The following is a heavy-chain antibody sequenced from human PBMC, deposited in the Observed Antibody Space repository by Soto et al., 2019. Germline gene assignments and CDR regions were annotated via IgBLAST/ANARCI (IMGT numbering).Heavy chain of an antibody. CDR3: ARRSIRFGLDV. CDR2: VHPDDSDT. CDR1: GYSFTNDW. D-gene: IGHD3-3*02. V-gene: IGHV5-51*01. Sequence: PGESMKISCNGSGYSFTNDWIGWGRQLPGKGLEWRGIVHPDDSDTRYSPSFEGQVTMSADKSIDTAYLQWSSLKASDTAMYYCARRSIRFGLDVWGQGTTVTVSS. J-gene: IGHJ6*02.